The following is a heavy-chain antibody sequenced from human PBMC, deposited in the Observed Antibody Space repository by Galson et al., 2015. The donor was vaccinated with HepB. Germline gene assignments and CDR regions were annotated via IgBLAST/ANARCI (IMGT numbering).Heavy chain of an antibody. CDR2: LKEDESEK. D-gene: IGHD6-13*01. V-gene: IGHV3-7*05. J-gene: IGHJ4*02. Sequence: SLRLSCAAAGFTFSGYWMTWVRQAPGKGLEWVANLKEDESEKYYVDSVKGRFTISRDTAKHSLYLQLNSLRAEDTAVYFCARFAGGGYSTSWYRSGFDYWGQGTLVIVSS. CDR3: ARFAGGGYSTSWYRSGFDY. CDR1: GFTFSGYW.